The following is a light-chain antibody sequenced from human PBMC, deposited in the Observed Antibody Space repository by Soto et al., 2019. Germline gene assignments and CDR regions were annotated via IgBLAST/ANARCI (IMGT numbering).Light chain of an antibody. J-gene: IGKJ1*01. CDR2: KAS. CDR1: QTISSW. Sequence: DVQRTRYHSNLPSSVGDRVTITCRASQTISSWLAWYQRKPGKAPKLLIYKASTLKSGVPSRFSGSGSGTEFTLTTSSLQPDDFATYYCQQYNSYSEAFAQGTKVDI. V-gene: IGKV1-5*03. CDR3: QQYNSYSEA.